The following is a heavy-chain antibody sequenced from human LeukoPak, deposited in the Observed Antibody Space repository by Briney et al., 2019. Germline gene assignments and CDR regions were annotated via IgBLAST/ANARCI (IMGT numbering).Heavy chain of an antibody. Sequence: GRSLRLSCAASGFTFDDYAMHWVRQAPGKGLEWVSGISWNSGSIGYADSVKGRFTISRDNAKNSLYLQMNSLRAEDTVLYYCAKDSTGYYMDVWGKGTTVTVSS. CDR3: AKDSTGYYMDV. CDR2: ISWNSGSI. CDR1: GFTFDDYA. D-gene: IGHD2-8*02. V-gene: IGHV3-9*01. J-gene: IGHJ6*03.